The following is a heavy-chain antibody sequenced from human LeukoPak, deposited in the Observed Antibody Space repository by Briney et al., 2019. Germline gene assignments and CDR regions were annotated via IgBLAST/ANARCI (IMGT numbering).Heavy chain of an antibody. CDR2: IYHSGST. CDR3: ARDHPMSYDSSGYYYDY. J-gene: IGHJ4*02. Sequence: SETLSLTCAVSGGPISSSNWWSWVRQPPGKGLEWIGEIYHSGSTNYNPSLKSRVTISVYKSKNQFSLKLSSVTAADTAVYYCARDHPMSYDSSGYYYDYWGQGTLVTVSS. D-gene: IGHD3-22*01. V-gene: IGHV4-4*02. CDR1: GGPISSSNW.